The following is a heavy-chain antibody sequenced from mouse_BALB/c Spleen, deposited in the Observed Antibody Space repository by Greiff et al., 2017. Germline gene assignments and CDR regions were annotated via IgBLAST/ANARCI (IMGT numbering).Heavy chain of an antibody. CDR1: GYTFSSYW. J-gene: IGHJ2*01. D-gene: IGHD1-1*01. CDR3: ARIFITTVVADY. CDR2: ILPGSGST. Sequence: VQLKESGAELMKPGASVKISCKATGYTFSSYWIEWVKQRPGHGLEWIGEILPGSGSTNYNEKFKGKATFTADTSSNTAYMQLSSLTSEDSAVYYCARIFITTVVADYWGQGTTLTVSS. V-gene: IGHV1-9*01.